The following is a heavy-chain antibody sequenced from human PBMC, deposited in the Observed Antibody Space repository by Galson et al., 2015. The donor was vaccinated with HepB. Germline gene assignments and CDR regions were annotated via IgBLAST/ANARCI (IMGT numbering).Heavy chain of an antibody. CDR3: ARRPGIAAAGTGAFDI. CDR2: IIPIFGTA. J-gene: IGHJ3*02. V-gene: IGHV1-69*13. CDR1: GGTFSSYA. Sequence: SVKVSCKASGGTFSSYAISWVRQAPGQGLEWMGGIIPIFGTANYAQKFQGRVTITADESTSTAYMELSSLRSEDTAVYYCARRPGIAAAGTGAFDIWGQGTMVTVSS. D-gene: IGHD6-13*01.